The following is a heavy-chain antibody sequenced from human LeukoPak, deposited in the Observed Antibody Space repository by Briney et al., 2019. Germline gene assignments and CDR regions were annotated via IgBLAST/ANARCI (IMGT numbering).Heavy chain of an antibody. Sequence: ASVKVSCKASGYTFTDYYMHWVRQAPGQGLEWMGWINPNSGGTNSAQKFQGRVTMTRDTSISTGYMELSRLRSGDTAVYYCARGVSGYFYLFDCWGQGTLVTVSS. CDR1: GYTFTDYY. CDR3: ARGVSGYFYLFDC. J-gene: IGHJ4*02. V-gene: IGHV1-2*02. CDR2: INPNSGGT. D-gene: IGHD3-22*01.